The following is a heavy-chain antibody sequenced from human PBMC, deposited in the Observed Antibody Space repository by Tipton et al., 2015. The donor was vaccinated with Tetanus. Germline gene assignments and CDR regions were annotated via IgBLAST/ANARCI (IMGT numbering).Heavy chain of an antibody. Sequence: VSSISSTSSYIYYADSLKGRFTISRDNAKSSLYLQMNSLRAEDTAVYFCASGSALDYWGPGTLVTVSS. V-gene: IGHV3-21*01. D-gene: IGHD6-25*01. CDR3: ASGSALDY. CDR2: ISSTSSYI. J-gene: IGHJ4*02.